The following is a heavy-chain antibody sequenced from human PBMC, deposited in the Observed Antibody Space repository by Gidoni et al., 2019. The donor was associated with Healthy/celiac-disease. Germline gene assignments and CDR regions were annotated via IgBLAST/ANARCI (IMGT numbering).Heavy chain of an antibody. J-gene: IGHJ4*02. Sequence: EVQLVESGGGLVQPGGSLRLSCAASGFTFSSYWMHWCRQAPGKGLVWVSRINSDGSSTSYADSVKGRFTISRDNAKNTLYLQMNSLRAEDTAVYYCAREGYDFWSGSFDYWGQGTLVTVSS. CDR1: GFTFSSYW. V-gene: IGHV3-74*01. D-gene: IGHD3-3*01. CDR2: INSDGSST. CDR3: AREGYDFWSGSFDY.